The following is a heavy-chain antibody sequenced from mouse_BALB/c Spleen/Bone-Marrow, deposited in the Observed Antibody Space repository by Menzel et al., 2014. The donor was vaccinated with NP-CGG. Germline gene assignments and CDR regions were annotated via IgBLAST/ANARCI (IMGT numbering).Heavy chain of an antibody. V-gene: IGHV3-5*02. Sequence: VQLKESGPGLVKPSQTVSLTCTVTGISITTGNYRWSWIRQFPGNKLDWIGYIYYSGTITYNPSLTSRTTITRDTSXNQFFLEMISLTAEDTATYYCAREGGGLGHFDYWGQGTTLTVSS. D-gene: IGHD4-1*01. CDR2: IYYSGTI. CDR1: GISITTGNYR. J-gene: IGHJ2*01. CDR3: AREGGGLGHFDY.